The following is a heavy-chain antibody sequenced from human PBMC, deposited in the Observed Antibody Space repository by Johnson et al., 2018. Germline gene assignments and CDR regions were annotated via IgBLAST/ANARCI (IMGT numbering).Heavy chain of an antibody. CDR3: ARVTSYCYGMDV. V-gene: IGHV1-69*01. Sequence: VQLVETGAEVKKPGSSVKVSCKASGGTFSSYAISWVRQAPGQGLEWMGGIIPIFGTANSAQKFQGRVTLIADESTSPAFMELSSLRFEDTAVYYCARVTSYCYGMDVWGRGTTVTVSS. CDR2: IIPIFGTA. J-gene: IGHJ6*04. CDR1: GGTFSSYA.